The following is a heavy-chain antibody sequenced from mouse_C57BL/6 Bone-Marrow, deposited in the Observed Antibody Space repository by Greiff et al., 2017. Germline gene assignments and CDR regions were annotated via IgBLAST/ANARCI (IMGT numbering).Heavy chain of an antibody. D-gene: IGHD2-4*01. Sequence: EVQLQQSGPELVKPGASVKISCKASGYTFADYYMNWVKQSHGKSLEWIGDINPNNGGTSYNQKFKGKATLTVDQSSSTAYMELRSLTSEDSAVYYCARNDYVLFAYWGQGTLVTVSA. CDR1: GYTFADYY. J-gene: IGHJ3*01. CDR3: ARNDYVLFAY. CDR2: INPNNGGT. V-gene: IGHV1-26*01.